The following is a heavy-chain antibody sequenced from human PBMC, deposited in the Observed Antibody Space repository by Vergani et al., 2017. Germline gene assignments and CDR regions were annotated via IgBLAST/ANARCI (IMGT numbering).Heavy chain of an antibody. D-gene: IGHD5-18*01. CDR2: IYYSGST. V-gene: IGHV4-39*01. Sequence: QLQLQESGPGLVKPSETLSLTCTVSGGSISSSSYYWGWIRQPPGKGLEWIGSIYYSGSTYYNPSLKSRVTISVDTSKNQFSLKLSSVTAADTAVYYCARHPSRTAPFDYWGQGTLVTVSS. CDR3: ARHPSRTAPFDY. J-gene: IGHJ4*02. CDR1: GGSISSSSYY.